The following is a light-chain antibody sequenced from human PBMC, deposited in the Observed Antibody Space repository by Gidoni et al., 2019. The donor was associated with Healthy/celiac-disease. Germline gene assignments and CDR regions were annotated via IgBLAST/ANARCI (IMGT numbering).Light chain of an antibody. CDR3: QQYNSYPWT. CDR2: KAS. V-gene: IGKV1-5*03. CDR1: QSISSW. J-gene: IGKJ1*01. Sequence: DLQMTQSPPTLSASVGDRVTITCRASQSISSWLAWYQQKPGKAPKLLIYKASSLESGVPSRFSGSGSGKEFTLTISSLQPDDFATYYCQQYNSYPWTFGQGTKVEIK.